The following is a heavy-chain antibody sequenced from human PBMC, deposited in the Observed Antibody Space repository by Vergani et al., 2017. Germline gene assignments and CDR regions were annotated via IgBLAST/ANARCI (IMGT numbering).Heavy chain of an antibody. V-gene: IGHV1-69*13. CDR3: ARHRGWGLVVXAATPWYYYYGMDV. D-gene: IGHD2-15*01. CDR1: GGTFSSNS. J-gene: IGHJ6*02. Sequence: QGQLAQSGAEVKKPGSSVKVSCKASGGTFSSNSISWVRQAPGQGLEWMGRIIPIFGTTSYAQKFQGRVTILADESTITAYMELSSLRSEDTAVYYCARHRGWGLVVXAATPWYYYYGMDVWGQGTTVTVSS. CDR2: IIPIFGTT.